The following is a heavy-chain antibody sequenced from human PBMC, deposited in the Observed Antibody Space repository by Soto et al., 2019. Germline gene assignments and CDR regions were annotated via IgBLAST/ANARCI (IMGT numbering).Heavy chain of an antibody. D-gene: IGHD2-15*01. V-gene: IGHV4-34*01. CDR3: ARGAPRYCSGGICYSGRDY. CDR1: GGSFTGYY. J-gene: IGHJ4*02. CDR2: INHSGNT. Sequence: SETLSLTCAVYGGSFTGYYWNWIRQPPGKGLEWIGEINHSGNTNYNPSLKSRVTISVDTSKNQFSLKLISVTAADTAVYYCARGAPRYCSGGICYSGRDYLGQGTLVTVSS.